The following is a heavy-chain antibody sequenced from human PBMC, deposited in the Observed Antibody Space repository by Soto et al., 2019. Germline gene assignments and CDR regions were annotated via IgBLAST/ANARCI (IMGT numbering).Heavy chain of an antibody. J-gene: IGHJ4*02. CDR3: ARVGGSGSYFDY. CDR2: IKQDGSEK. Sequence: GGSLRLSCAASGFTFSSYWMSWVHQAPGKGLEWVANIKQDGSEKFYVDSVKGRFTISRDNAKNSLYLQMNSLRAEDTAVYYCARVGGSGSYFDYWGQGTLVTVSS. D-gene: IGHD1-26*01. CDR1: GFTFSSYW. V-gene: IGHV3-7*03.